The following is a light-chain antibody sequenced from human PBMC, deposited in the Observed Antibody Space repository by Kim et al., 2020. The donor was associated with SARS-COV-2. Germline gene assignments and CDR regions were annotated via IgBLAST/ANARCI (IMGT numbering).Light chain of an antibody. CDR3: QQYGNLIT. J-gene: IGKJ5*01. CDR2: GTS. Sequence: EVVSTQSPGTLSLSPGERATLSCRASQSVSSRYLAWYQQKPGQAPRLFIYGTSSRATGIPDRCSGSGSVTDFTLTISRLEPEDFAVYYCQQYGNLITFGQGTRLEIK. V-gene: IGKV3-20*01. CDR1: QSVSSRY.